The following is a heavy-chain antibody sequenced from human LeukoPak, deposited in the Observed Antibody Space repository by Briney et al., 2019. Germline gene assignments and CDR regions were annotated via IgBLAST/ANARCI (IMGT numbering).Heavy chain of an antibody. V-gene: IGHV4-39*07. CDR2: FYYTGST. CDR3: ARLAGGNVAVSGAFDY. CDR1: GGSISSNGYY. J-gene: IGHJ4*02. D-gene: IGHD6-19*01. Sequence: SETLSLTCTVSGGSISSNGYYWGWIRQPPGKGLEWIGSFYYTGSTFYSPSLKSRVTISVDKSKKQFSLKLNSVTAADTAVYYCARLAGGNVAVSGAFDYWGQGALVTVSS.